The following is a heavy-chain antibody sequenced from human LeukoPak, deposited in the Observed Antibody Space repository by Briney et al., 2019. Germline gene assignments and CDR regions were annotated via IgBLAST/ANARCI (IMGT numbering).Heavy chain of an antibody. CDR3: ARLGDCSSTSCYNAFDI. CDR2: IYHSGST. V-gene: IGHV4-38-2*01. D-gene: IGHD2-2*02. J-gene: IGHJ3*02. Sequence: PSETLSLTCAVSGYYISSGYYWGWIRQPPGKGLEWIGSIYHSGSTYYNPSLKSRVTISVDTSKNQFSLKLSSVTAADTAVYYCARLGDCSSTSCYNAFDIWGQGTMVTVSS. CDR1: GYYISSGYY.